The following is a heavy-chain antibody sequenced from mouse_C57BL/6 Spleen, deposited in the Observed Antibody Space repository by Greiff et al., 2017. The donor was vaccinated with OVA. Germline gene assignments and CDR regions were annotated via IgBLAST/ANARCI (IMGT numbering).Heavy chain of an antibody. CDR2: IDPETGGT. V-gene: IGHV1-15*01. D-gene: IGHD2-1*01. CDR3: TRSGNGNSAWFAY. Sequence: QVHVKQSGAELVRPGASVTLSCKASGYTFTDYEMHWVKQTPVHGLEWIGAIDPETGGTAYNQKFKGKAILTADKSSSTAYMELRSLTSEDSAVYYCTRSGNGNSAWFAYWGQGTLVTVSA. CDR1: GYTFTDYE. J-gene: IGHJ3*01.